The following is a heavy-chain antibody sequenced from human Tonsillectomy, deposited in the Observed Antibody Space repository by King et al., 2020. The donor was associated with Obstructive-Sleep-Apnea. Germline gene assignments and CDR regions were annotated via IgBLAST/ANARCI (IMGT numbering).Heavy chain of an antibody. CDR1: GFTFSNYA. D-gene: IGHD3-3*01. CDR2: ISGSGGST. J-gene: IGHJ4*02. V-gene: IGHV3-23*04. CDR3: AKGVLKGVVSAVPDY. Sequence: VQLVESGGGLVQPGGSLRLSCASSGFTFSNYAMSWVRQAPGKGLEWVAAISGSGGSTYYADSVKGRFTFSRDNSKNTLFLQMNSLRAEDTAVYYCAKGVLKGVVSAVPDYWGQGTLVTVSS.